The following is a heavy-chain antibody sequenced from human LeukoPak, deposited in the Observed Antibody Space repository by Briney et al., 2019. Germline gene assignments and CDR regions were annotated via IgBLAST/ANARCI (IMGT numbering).Heavy chain of an antibody. CDR1: GFTFSSYA. J-gene: IGHJ6*03. CDR3: AKGLGYCSDGVCYYYYYMDV. CDR2: ISYDGSNR. Sequence: PGRSLRLSCAASGFTFSSYAMHWVRQAPGKGLEWVAVISYDGSNRYYADSVKGRFTISRDNSKNTLYLQMNSLRAEDTAVYYCAKGLGYCSDGVCYYYYYMDVWGKGTTVTVSS. V-gene: IGHV3-30*04. D-gene: IGHD2-8*01.